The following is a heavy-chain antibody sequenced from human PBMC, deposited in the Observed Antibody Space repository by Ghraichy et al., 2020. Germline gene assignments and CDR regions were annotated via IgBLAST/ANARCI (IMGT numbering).Heavy chain of an antibody. J-gene: IGHJ4*02. CDR1: GGSISSYY. V-gene: IGHV4-59*08. D-gene: IGHD2-21*02. CDR2: IYYSGST. CDR3: ARHWIDGYCGGDCYSFDY. Sequence: SETLSLTCTVSGGSISSYYWSWIRQPPGKGLEWIGYIYYSGSTNYNPSLKSRVTISVDTSKNQFSLKLSSLTAADTAVYYCARHWIDGYCGGDCYSFDYWGQGTLVTVSS.